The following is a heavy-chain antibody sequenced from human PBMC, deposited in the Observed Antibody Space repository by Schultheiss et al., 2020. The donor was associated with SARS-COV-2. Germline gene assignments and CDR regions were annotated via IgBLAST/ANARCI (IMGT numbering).Heavy chain of an antibody. CDR3: ARGLGAVCSSTSCYTPWFDP. CDR1: GFTFSSYA. V-gene: IGHV3-23*01. D-gene: IGHD2-2*02. Sequence: GGSLRLSCAASGFTFSSYAMSWVRQAPGKGLEWVSAISGSGGSTYYADSVKGRFTISRDNSKNTLYLQMNSLRAEDTAVYYCARGLGAVCSSTSCYTPWFDPWGQGTLVTVSS. CDR2: ISGSGGST. J-gene: IGHJ5*02.